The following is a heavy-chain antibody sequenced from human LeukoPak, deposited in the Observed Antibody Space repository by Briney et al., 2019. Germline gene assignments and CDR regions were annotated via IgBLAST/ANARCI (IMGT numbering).Heavy chain of an antibody. Sequence: GGSLRLSCAASGFTFSSYGMHWVRQAPGKGLEWVAVIWYGGSNKYYADSVKGRLTISRDNSKNTLYLQMNSLRAEDTAVYYCAKDRGDHPFVDYWGQGTLVTVSS. J-gene: IGHJ4*02. CDR3: AKDRGDHPFVDY. CDR2: IWYGGSNK. V-gene: IGHV3-30*02. CDR1: GFTFSSYG. D-gene: IGHD4-17*01.